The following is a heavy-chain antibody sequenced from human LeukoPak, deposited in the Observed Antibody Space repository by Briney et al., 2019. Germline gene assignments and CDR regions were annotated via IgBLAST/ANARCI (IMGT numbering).Heavy chain of an antibody. J-gene: IGHJ3*02. CDR2: IKQDGSEK. V-gene: IGHV3-7*01. Sequence: GGSLRLSCAASGFTFSSYWMSWVRQAPGKGLEWVANIKQDGSEKYCVDSVKGRFTISRDNAKNSLYLQTNSLRAEDTAVYYCASISGYDFEGAFDIWGQGTMVTVSS. CDR3: ASISGYDFEGAFDI. D-gene: IGHD5-12*01. CDR1: GFTFSSYW.